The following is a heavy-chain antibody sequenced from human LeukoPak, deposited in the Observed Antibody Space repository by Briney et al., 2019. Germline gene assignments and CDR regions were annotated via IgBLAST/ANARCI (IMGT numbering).Heavy chain of an antibody. V-gene: IGHV5-51*01. J-gene: IGHJ4*02. CDR1: GYSFTSYR. CDR2: IYPGDSDS. CDR3: ARSNSSSLSDVLDY. Sequence: GESLKISCKGSGYSFTSYRIGWVRQMPGKGLEWIGIIYPGDSDSRYSPSFQGQVTISADKSISTAYLQWSSLKASDTAMYYCARSNSSSLSDVLDYWGQGTLVTVSS. D-gene: IGHD6-13*01.